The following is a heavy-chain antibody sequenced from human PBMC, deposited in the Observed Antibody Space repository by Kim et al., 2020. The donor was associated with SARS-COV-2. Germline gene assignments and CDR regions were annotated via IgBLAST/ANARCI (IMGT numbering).Heavy chain of an antibody. CDR3: AMELFWEESGY. J-gene: IGHJ4*02. Sequence: GGSLRLSCAASGFTFSSYSMNWVRQAPGKGLEWVSSISSSSSYIYYADSVKGRFTISRDNAKNSLYLQMNSLRAEDTAVYYCAMELFWEESGYWGQGTLVTVSS. V-gene: IGHV3-21*04. CDR1: GFTFSSYS. CDR2: ISSSSSYI. D-gene: IGHD3-10*01.